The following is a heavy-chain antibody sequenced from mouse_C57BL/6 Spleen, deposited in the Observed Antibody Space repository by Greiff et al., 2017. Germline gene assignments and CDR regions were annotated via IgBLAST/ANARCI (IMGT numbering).Heavy chain of an antibody. Sequence: VKLQESGAELARPGASVKLSCKASGYTFTSYGISWVKQRTGQGLEWIGEIYPRSGNTYYNEKFKGKATLTADKSSSTAYMELRSLTSADSAVXFCAREKGYDYDVTSFGYWGQGTTLTVSS. CDR1: GYTFTSYG. V-gene: IGHV1-81*01. D-gene: IGHD2-4*01. CDR2: IYPRSGNT. J-gene: IGHJ2*01. CDR3: AREKGYDYDVTSFGY.